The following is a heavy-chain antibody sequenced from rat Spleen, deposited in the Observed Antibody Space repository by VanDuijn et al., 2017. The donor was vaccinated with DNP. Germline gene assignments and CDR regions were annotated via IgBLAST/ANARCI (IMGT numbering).Heavy chain of an antibody. CDR1: GYSITSSYR. Sequence: EVQLQESGPGLVKPSQSLSLTCSVTGYSITSSYRWSWIRKFPGNKLEWMGSVNSAGSTNYNPSLKSRISITRDTSKNQFFLQVNSVTTEDTATYYCARYITTGAMDAWGQGTSVTVSS. CDR2: VNSAGST. J-gene: IGHJ4*01. CDR3: ARYITTGAMDA. V-gene: IGHV3-3*01. D-gene: IGHD1-10*01.